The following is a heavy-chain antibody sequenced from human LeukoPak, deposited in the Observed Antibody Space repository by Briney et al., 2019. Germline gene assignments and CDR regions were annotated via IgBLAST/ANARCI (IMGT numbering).Heavy chain of an antibody. Sequence: SETLSLTCTVSGYSISSGYYWSWIRQHPGKGLEWIGYIYYSGSTYYNPSLKSRVTISVDTSKNQFSLKLSSVTAADTAVYYCARDSTIAAAGIDYWGQGTLVTVSS. CDR1: GYSISSGYY. J-gene: IGHJ4*02. D-gene: IGHD6-13*01. CDR2: IYYSGST. V-gene: IGHV4-31*03. CDR3: ARDSTIAAAGIDY.